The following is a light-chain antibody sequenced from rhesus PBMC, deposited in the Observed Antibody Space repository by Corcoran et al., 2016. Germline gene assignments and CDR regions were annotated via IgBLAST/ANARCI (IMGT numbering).Light chain of an antibody. CDR2: QVS. V-gene: IGKV2-65*01. CDR3: GQGTNVPPWT. J-gene: IGKJ1*01. Sequence: DVVMTQSPLSLPITPGQPASISCRSSQSLVHSNGNTYLSWYQQKPGQPPRRLIYQVSNRDSGVPDRCSGRGAGTDFTLKISRVEAEDVGVYYSGQGTNVPPWTFGQGTKVEIK. CDR1: QSLVHSNGNTY.